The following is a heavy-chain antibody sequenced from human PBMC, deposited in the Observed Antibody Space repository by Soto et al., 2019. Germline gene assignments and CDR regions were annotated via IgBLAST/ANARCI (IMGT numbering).Heavy chain of an antibody. D-gene: IGHD6-19*01. CDR1: GFTFSSYA. CDR3: AKFPCSGAVAGTVDY. Sequence: GGSLRLSCAASGFTFSSYAMSWVRQAPGKGLEWVSAISGSGGSTYYADSVKGRFTISRDNSKNTLYLQMNSLRAGDTAVYYCAKFPCSGAVAGTVDYWGQGTLVTSPQ. J-gene: IGHJ4*02. CDR2: ISGSGGST. V-gene: IGHV3-23*01.